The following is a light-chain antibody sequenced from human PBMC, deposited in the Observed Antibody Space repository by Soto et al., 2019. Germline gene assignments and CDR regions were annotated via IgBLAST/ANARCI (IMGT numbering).Light chain of an antibody. J-gene: IGKJ2*01. CDR3: QQYNYLHT. V-gene: IGKV1-5*01. Sequence: DIQMTQSPSSLSASLGDRVTISCRASQGISTYLAWYQQKPGKAPTLLISDVSRLESGVPSRFSGSGSGTEFSLTISGLQPDDLATYYCQQYNYLHTFGQGTKLEIK. CDR2: DVS. CDR1: QGISTY.